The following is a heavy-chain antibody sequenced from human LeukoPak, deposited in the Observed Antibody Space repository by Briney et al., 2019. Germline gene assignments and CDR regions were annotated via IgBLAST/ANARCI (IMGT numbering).Heavy chain of an antibody. CDR3: ARVDYRGAFDS. CDR2: IYYSGRT. D-gene: IGHD3-16*01. V-gene: IGHV4-30-4*08. CDR1: GGSISSGDYY. J-gene: IGHJ3*02. Sequence: PSQTLSLTCTVSGGSISSGDYYWLWLRQPPGKGLEWIGYIYYSGRTYYNPSLKSRVTISVDTSKNQFSLKLSSVTAADTAVYYCARVDYRGAFDSWGQGTMVTVSS.